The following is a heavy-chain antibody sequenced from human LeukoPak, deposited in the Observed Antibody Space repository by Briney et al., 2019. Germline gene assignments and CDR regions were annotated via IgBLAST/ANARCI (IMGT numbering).Heavy chain of an antibody. J-gene: IGHJ5*02. CDR2: IYGGGST. V-gene: IGHV4-4*07. CDR1: GGSVNSYY. D-gene: IGHD3-10*01. Sequence: PSETLSLTCTVSGGSVNSYYLSWIRQPAGKTLEWIGRIYGGGSTYYNPSLKSRVTISLDTSKNQFSLKLSSVTAADTAVYYCARDSGSGTFTWGQGTLVTVSS. CDR3: ARDSGSGTFT.